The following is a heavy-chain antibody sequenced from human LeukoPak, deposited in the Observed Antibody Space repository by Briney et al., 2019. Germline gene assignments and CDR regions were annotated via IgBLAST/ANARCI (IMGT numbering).Heavy chain of an antibody. CDR2: ISGGGGST. V-gene: IGHV3-23*01. J-gene: IGHJ4*02. CDR3: AKGGKWDVTPFDY. D-gene: IGHD1-26*01. CDR1: GFTFTNYA. Sequence: PGGSLRLSCAASGFTFTNYAMSWVRQAPGKGLEWVSGISGGGGSTYYADSVKGRFTISRDNSKNTLYLQVNSLRAEDTAVYYCAKGGKWDVTPFDYWGQGTLVTVSS.